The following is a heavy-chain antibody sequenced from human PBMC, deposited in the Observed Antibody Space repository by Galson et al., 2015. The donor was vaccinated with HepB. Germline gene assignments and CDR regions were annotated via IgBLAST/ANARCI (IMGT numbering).Heavy chain of an antibody. CDR1: GYTFTSYG. V-gene: IGHV1-18*04. D-gene: IGHD3-22*01. CDR3: ARGLRAYDISDYYSPFDY. J-gene: IGHJ4*02. CDR2: ISAYNGNT. Sequence: SVKVSCKASGYTFTSYGISWVRQAPGQGLEWVGWISAYNGNTNYAQQLQGRVTMTTDTSTSTAYMELRSLRSDDTAVYYCARGLRAYDISDYYSPFDYWGQGTLVTVSS.